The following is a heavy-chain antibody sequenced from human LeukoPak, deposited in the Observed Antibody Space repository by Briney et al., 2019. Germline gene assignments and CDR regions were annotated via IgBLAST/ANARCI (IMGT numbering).Heavy chain of an antibody. CDR2: IGRGGDTI. Sequence: GGSLRLSCAAPGFTFSNYNMNWVRQAPGKGLEWVSFIGRGGDTIYYADSVKGRLTISRDNAKSSLYLQMNSLRTEDTALYYCARDDYYFDSHGGGTREFDTWDQGTMVIVSS. D-gene: IGHD3-9*01. J-gene: IGHJ3*02. V-gene: IGHV3-48*01. CDR1: GFTFSNYN. CDR3: ARDDYYFDSHGGGTREFDT.